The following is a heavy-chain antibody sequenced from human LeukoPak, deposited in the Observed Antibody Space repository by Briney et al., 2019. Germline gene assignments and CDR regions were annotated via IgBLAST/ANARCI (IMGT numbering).Heavy chain of an antibody. Sequence: SETLSLTCTVSGGSISSYYWSWIRQPPGKGLEWIGYIYYSGSTNYNPSLKSRVTISVDTSKNQFSLKLSSVTAADTAVYYCARGSPPNVLRYFDWLPGGVQFDYWGQGTLVTVSS. J-gene: IGHJ4*02. CDR1: GGSISSYY. D-gene: IGHD3-9*01. CDR2: IYYSGST. V-gene: IGHV4-59*01. CDR3: ARGSPPNVLRYFDWLPGGVQFDY.